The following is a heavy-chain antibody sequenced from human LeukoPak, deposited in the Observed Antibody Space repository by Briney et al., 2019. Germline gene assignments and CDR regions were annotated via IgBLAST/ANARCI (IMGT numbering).Heavy chain of an antibody. CDR2: IYSGGST. D-gene: IGHD3-3*01. CDR3: ARASTFGVVNGMDV. V-gene: IGHV3-53*01. Sequence: GGSLRLSCAVSGFTVSSKYMSWVRQAPGKGLEWVSVIYSGGSTYYADSVKGRFTISRDNSKNTLYLQMNSLRAEDTAVYYCARASTFGVVNGMDVWGQGTTVTVSS. CDR1: GFTVSSKY. J-gene: IGHJ6*02.